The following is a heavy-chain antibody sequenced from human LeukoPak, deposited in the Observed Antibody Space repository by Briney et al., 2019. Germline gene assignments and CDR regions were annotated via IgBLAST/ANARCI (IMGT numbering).Heavy chain of an antibody. V-gene: IGHV3-30*18. J-gene: IGHJ4*02. Sequence: GGSLRLSCAASGFTFSSYGMHWVRQAPGKGLEWVAVISYEGSNKYYADSVKGRFTISRDNSKNTLYLQMNSLRAEDTAVYYCAKAASIWDILTGYHLDYWGQGTLVTVSS. CDR2: ISYEGSNK. D-gene: IGHD3-9*01. CDR3: AKAASIWDILTGYHLDY. CDR1: GFTFSSYG.